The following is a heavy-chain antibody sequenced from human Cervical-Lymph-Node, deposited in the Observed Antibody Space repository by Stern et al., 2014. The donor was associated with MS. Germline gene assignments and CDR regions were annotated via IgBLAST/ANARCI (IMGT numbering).Heavy chain of an antibody. V-gene: IGHV1-69*01. CDR2: IIPILATV. CDR1: GGTFRSFA. CDR3: AKDRGYCNGGSCYSEDRFDP. J-gene: IGHJ5*02. Sequence: QVQLMQSGAEMKKPGSSVKVSCKASGGTFRSFAVSWMRQAPGQGLEWMGGIIPILATVTYSQKFQDRVTITADESTTTAYMELTSLRSEDTAVYYCAKDRGYCNGGSCYSEDRFDPWGQGTLVTVSS. D-gene: IGHD2-15*01.